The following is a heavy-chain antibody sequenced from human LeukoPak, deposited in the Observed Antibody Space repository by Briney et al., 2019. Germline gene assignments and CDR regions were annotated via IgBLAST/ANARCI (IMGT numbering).Heavy chain of an antibody. CDR2: INPNSGGT. Sequence: ASVKVSCKASGYTFTTYDINWVRQAPGQGLEWMGRINPNSGGTNYAQKFQGRVTMTRDTSISTAYMELSRLRSDDTAVYYCAGDVENYDDFWGQGTLVTVSS. CDR1: GYTFTTYD. CDR3: AGDVENYDDF. J-gene: IGHJ4*02. V-gene: IGHV1-2*06.